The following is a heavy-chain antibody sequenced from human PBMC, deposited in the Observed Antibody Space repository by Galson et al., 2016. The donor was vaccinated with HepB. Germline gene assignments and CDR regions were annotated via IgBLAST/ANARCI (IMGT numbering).Heavy chain of an antibody. CDR3: AKDTSWVLDF. CDR1: GFSFSSYA. D-gene: IGHD3-16*01. V-gene: IGHV3-23*01. CDR2: IVDSGVTT. Sequence: SLRLSCAASGFSFSSYAMCWVRQAPGKGLEWVSAIVDSGVTTYYADSVRGRFTISRDNSKNTLDLQMNSLRAEDTAVYYCAKDTSWVLDFWGQGNLVTVSS. J-gene: IGHJ4*02.